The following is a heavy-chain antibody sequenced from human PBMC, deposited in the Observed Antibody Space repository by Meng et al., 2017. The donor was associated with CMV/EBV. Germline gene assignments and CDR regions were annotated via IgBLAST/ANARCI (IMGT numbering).Heavy chain of an antibody. CDR3: ARGPEVDYGDYVGLDY. CDR1: GGSVSSYY. J-gene: IGHJ4*02. D-gene: IGHD4-17*01. CDR2: IYTSGST. Sequence: HVPLLASGQGLGQPSEPLSLTCTFSGGSVSSYYWSWIRQPAGKGLEWIGRIYTSGSTNYNPSLKSRVTMSVDTSKNQFSLKLSSVTAADTAVYYCARGPEVDYGDYVGLDYWGQGTLVTVSS. V-gene: IGHV4-4*07.